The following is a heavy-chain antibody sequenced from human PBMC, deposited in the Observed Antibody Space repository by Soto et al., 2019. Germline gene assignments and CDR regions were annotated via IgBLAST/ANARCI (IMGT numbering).Heavy chain of an antibody. V-gene: IGHV4-31*03. J-gene: IGHJ5*02. CDR1: GGSISSGGYY. CDR2: IYYSGST. D-gene: IGHD2-15*01. Sequence: QVQLQESGPGLVKPSQTLSLTCTVSGGSISSGGYYWSWIRQHPGKGLEWIGYIYYSGSTYYNPSLKSRVTISVDTSKNQFSLKLSSVTAADTAVYYCARVVVVVAATPRFDPWGQGTLVTVSS. CDR3: ARVVVVVAATPRFDP.